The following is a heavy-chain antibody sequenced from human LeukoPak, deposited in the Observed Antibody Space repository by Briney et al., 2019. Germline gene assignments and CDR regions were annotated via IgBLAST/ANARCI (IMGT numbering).Heavy chain of an antibody. CDR2: MSGSCYYT. Sequence: GGSLRLSCAASGFAFSNFAMSWVRQAPGKGLEWVSAMSGSCYYTYYVESVKGRFTTSRDNSKNTLYLHMNSLRADDTAVYYCAKMEGQRLYDYCMDVWGRGTTVTVSS. J-gene: IGHJ6*03. CDR1: GFAFSNFA. D-gene: IGHD3-3*01. V-gene: IGHV3-23*01. CDR3: AKMEGQRLYDYCMDV.